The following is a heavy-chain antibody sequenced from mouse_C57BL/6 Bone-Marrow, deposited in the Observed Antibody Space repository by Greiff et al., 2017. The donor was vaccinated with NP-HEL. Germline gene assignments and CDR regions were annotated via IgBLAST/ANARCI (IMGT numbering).Heavy chain of an antibody. Sequence: QVQLQQSGAELVKPGASVKISCKASGYAFSSYWMNWVKQRPGKGLEGIGQIYPGDGDPNYNGKFKGKATLTADKSSSPAYMQLSSLTSEDSAVYFCARPWEMGGDYWGQGTSVTVSS. V-gene: IGHV1-80*01. CDR1: GYAFSSYW. D-gene: IGHD4-1*01. CDR2: IYPGDGDP. J-gene: IGHJ4*01. CDR3: ARPWEMGGDY.